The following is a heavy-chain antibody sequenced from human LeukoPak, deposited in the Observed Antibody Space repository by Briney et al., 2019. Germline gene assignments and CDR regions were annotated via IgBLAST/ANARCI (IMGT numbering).Heavy chain of an antibody. CDR1: GFTFSTYG. CDR2: IQYDGGIK. Sequence: GGSLRLSCAASGFTFSTYGMHWVRQAPGKGLEWVAFIQYDGGIKYSADSVKGRFTISRDNSKKTLYLQMNSLRAEDTAVYYCAKVKRGNYNGFDYWGQGTLVTVSS. CDR3: AKVKRGNYNGFDY. J-gene: IGHJ4*02. D-gene: IGHD1-26*01. V-gene: IGHV3-30*02.